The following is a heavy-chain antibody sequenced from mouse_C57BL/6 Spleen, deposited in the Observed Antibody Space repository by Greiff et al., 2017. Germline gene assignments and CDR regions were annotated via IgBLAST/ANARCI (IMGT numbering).Heavy chain of an antibody. D-gene: IGHD2-4*01. J-gene: IGHJ2*01. CDR2: IDPETGGT. CDR1: GYTFTDYE. V-gene: IGHV1-15*01. CDR3: ARSNDYGFDY. Sequence: QVQLQQSGAELVRPGASVTLSCKASGYTFTDYEMHWVKQTPVHGLEWIGAIDPETGGTAYNQKFKGKAILTADKSSSTAYMELRSLTSEDSAVYYCARSNDYGFDYWGQGTTLTVSS.